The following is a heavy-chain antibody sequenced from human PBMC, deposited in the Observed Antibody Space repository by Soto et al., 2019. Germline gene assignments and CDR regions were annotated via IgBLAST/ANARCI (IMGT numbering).Heavy chain of an antibody. CDR1: GGSISSSSYY. D-gene: IGHD3-22*01. CDR2: IYYSGST. V-gene: IGHV4-39*01. CDR3: ARTGDSSGYYDY. J-gene: IGHJ4*02. Sequence: QLQLQESGPGLVKPSETLSLTCTVSGGSISSSSYYWGWIRQPPGKGLEWIGSIYYSGSTYYNPSLKSRITISVDKSKNQFALKLSSVTAADTAVYYRARTGDSSGYYDYWGKGNLVTVSS.